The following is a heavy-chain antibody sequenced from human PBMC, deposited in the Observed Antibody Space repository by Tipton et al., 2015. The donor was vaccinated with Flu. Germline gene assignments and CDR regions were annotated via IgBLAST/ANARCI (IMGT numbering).Heavy chain of an antibody. CDR1: GGSMSSFY. J-gene: IGHJ6*02. Sequence: TLSLTCIVSGGSMSSFYWSWIRQPAGKGLEWIGRIYTSGSTIYHPSLKSRVTMSVDTSKNEFSLKLNSVTAADTAVYYCARCTSVHYYGMDVWGQGTTVTVSS. V-gene: IGHV4-4*07. D-gene: IGHD2-8*01. CDR3: ARCTSVHYYGMDV. CDR2: IYTSGST.